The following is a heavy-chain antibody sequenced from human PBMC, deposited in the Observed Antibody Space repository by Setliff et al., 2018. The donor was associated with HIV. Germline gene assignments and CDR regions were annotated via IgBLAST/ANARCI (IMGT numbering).Heavy chain of an antibody. V-gene: IGHV4-34*01. J-gene: IGHJ3*02. Sequence: SETLSLTCAVYGGSFSNYYWSWIRQSPGKGLEWIGEINYSGNVVYNPSVRGRVTISVDTSKNQFSLKLTSVTAADTAVYYCARVFPPTRGAPFGIPPGAFDIWGQGTMVTVS. CDR1: GGSFSNYY. CDR3: ARVFPPTRGAPFGIPPGAFDI. D-gene: IGHD2-21*01. CDR2: INYSGNV.